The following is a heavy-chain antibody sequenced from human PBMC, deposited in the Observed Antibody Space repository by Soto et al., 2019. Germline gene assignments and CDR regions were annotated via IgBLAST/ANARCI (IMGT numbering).Heavy chain of an antibody. CDR3: ARGRRILLWFGEPPGGY. V-gene: IGHV4-59*12. CDR1: GGSLSTYY. Sequence: PSETLSLTCTVSGGSLSTYYWSWVRQPPGKGLEWIGDIYHSGCTNYNPSLKSRVTISVDTSKNQFSLKLSSVTAADTAVYYCARGRRILLWFGEPPGGYWGQGTLVTVSS. CDR2: IYHSGCT. D-gene: IGHD3-10*01. J-gene: IGHJ4*02.